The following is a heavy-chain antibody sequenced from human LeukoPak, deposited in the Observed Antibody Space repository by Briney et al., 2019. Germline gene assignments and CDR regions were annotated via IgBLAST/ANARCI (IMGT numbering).Heavy chain of an antibody. CDR1: GGSISSGSYF. Sequence: SETLSLTCTVSGGSISSGSYFWSWIRQPAGKGLEWIGRIYISGSTNYNASLKSRVTISIDTSKNQLSLKLSSVTAADTAVYYCARPRYSSSQFDYWGQGTLVTVSS. J-gene: IGHJ4*02. V-gene: IGHV4-61*02. D-gene: IGHD6-13*01. CDR3: ARPRYSSSQFDY. CDR2: IYISGST.